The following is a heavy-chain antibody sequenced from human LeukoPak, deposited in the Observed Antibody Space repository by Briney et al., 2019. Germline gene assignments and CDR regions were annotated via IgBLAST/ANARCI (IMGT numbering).Heavy chain of an antibody. Sequence: ASVKVSRKASGYTFTSYGISWVRQAPGQGLEWMGWISAYNGNTNYAQKLQGRVTMTTDTSTSTAYMELRSLRSDDTAVYYCARDGIAVPNGLVHPDYWGQGTLVTVSS. CDR1: GYTFTSYG. CDR2: ISAYNGNT. V-gene: IGHV1-18*01. D-gene: IGHD6-19*01. CDR3: ARDGIAVPNGLVHPDY. J-gene: IGHJ4*02.